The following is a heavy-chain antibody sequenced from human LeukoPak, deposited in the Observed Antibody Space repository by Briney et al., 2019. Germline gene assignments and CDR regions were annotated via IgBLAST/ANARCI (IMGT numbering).Heavy chain of an antibody. CDR3: ARQDALGKYPPPYYMDV. J-gene: IGHJ6*03. CDR2: ISESGST. CDR1: GGSISSYN. Sequence: PSETLSLTCTVSGGSISSYNWNWIRQPRGKALEWIGYISESGSTNYNSSLENRVTLSLDTSKNEISLNLRSATVADTAVYYCARQDALGKYPPPYYMDVWGKGTTVIVS. V-gene: IGHV4-59*08. D-gene: IGHD3-16*01.